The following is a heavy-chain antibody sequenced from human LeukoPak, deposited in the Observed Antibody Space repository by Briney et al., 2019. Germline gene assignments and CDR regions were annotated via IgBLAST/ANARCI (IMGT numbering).Heavy chain of an antibody. J-gene: IGHJ4*02. CDR2: ISSRGDST. D-gene: IGHD1-26*01. CDR1: RFTFSYSY. V-gene: IGHV3-11*05. Sequence: GGSLRLSCVASRFTFSYSYMNWIRQAPGKGPEWVSSISSRGDSTNYADAAKGRFTITRENAKNSLYLQMNSLRAEHTAIYYCARESSGTYYLKQWGEGTLVTVYS. CDR3: ARESSGTYYLKQ.